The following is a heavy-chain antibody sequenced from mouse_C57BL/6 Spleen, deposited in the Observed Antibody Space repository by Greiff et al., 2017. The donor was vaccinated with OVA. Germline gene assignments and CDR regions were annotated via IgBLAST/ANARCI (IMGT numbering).Heavy chain of an antibody. V-gene: IGHV1-9*01. CDR2: ILPGSGST. D-gene: IGHD1-1*01. CDR3: ARRTPFYYGSSWYFDV. CDR1: GYTFTGYW. J-gene: IGHJ1*03. Sequence: QVQLQQSGAELMKPGASVKLSCKATGYTFTGYWIEWVKQRPGHGLEWIGEILPGSGSTNYNEKFKGKATFTADTSSNTAYMQLSSLTTEDSAIYYCARRTPFYYGSSWYFDVWGTGTTGTVSS.